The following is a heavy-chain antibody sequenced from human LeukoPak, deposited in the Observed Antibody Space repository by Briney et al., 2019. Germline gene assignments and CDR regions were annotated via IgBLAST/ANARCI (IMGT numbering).Heavy chain of an antibody. V-gene: IGHV1-18*01. CDR2: ISAYNGNT. Sequence: GASVKVSCKASGYTFTSDGISWVRQAPGQGVGWMGWISAYNGNTNYAQTLQGRVTMTKDKSTSTAYFKLRRLRSDDTAVYYCAREGVTMIVVAETGPDYWGQGTLVTVSS. CDR1: GYTFTSDG. J-gene: IGHJ4*02. CDR3: AREGVTMIVVAETGPDY. D-gene: IGHD3-22*01.